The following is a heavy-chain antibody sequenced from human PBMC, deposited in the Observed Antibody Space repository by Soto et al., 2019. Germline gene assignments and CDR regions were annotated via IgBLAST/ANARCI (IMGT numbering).Heavy chain of an antibody. CDR3: AKEYSTSFDY. Sequence: GGSLRLSCAASGFTFSSYAMSWVRQAPGKGLEWVSGISGSGGSTYYVDSVKGRFTISRDNSENTVYLQMNGLRADDTAVYYCAKEYSTSFDYWGQGTPVTVSS. J-gene: IGHJ4*02. V-gene: IGHV3-23*01. CDR2: ISGSGGST. CDR1: GFTFSSYA. D-gene: IGHD6-6*01.